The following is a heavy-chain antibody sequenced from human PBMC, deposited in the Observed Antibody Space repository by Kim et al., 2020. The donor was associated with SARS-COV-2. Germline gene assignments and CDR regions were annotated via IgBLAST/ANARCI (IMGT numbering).Heavy chain of an antibody. V-gene: IGHV3-23*01. CDR3: AKDRVDLRFLEWLLLKDAFCLDY. CDR2: ISGSGGST. CDR1: GFTFSSYA. D-gene: IGHD3-3*01. J-gene: IGHJ4*02. Sequence: GGSLRLSCAASGFTFSSYAMSWVRQAPGKGLEWVSAISGSGGSTYYADSVKGRFTISRDNSKNTLYLQMNSLRAEDTAVYYCAKDRVDLRFLEWLLLKDAFCLDYWGQGTLVTVSS.